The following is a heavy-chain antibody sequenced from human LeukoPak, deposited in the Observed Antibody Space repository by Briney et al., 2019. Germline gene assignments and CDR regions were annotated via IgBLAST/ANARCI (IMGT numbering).Heavy chain of an antibody. D-gene: IGHD1-26*01. Sequence: SETLSLTCTVSGGSISSNTYYWDWIRQPPGKGLEWIGSMYYSGSTYYNPSLKSRVTISVDTSKNQFSLELTSVTAADTAVYYCARHSGSYLKSALHIWGQGTMVTVSS. J-gene: IGHJ3*02. CDR1: GGSISSNTYY. CDR2: MYYSGST. CDR3: ARHSGSYLKSALHI. V-gene: IGHV4-39*01.